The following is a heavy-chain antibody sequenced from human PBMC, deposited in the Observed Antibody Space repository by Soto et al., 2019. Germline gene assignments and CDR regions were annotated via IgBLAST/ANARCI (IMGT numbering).Heavy chain of an antibody. CDR3: ARAGWDRSNWNLNWFDP. V-gene: IGHV1-69*02. J-gene: IGHJ5*02. Sequence: QVQLVQSGAEVKKPGSSVKVSCKASGGTFSSYTISWVRQAPGQGLEWMGRIIPILGIANYAQKFQGRVTITADKSTSTAYMELSSLRSEDTAVYYCARAGWDRSNWNLNWFDPWGQGTLVTVSS. D-gene: IGHD1-20*01. CDR2: IIPILGIA. CDR1: GGTFSSYT.